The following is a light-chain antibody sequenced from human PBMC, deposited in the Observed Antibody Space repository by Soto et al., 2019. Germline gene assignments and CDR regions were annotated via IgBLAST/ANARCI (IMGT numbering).Light chain of an antibody. J-gene: IGLJ2*01. CDR1: SSDIGGYNY. Sequence: QSVLTQPAAVSGSPGQSITISCIGTSSDIGGYNYVSWYQQHPGKAPKLIISEVTNRPSGVSDRFSGSKSGYTASLTISGLQAEDEADYYCSSYTTRITLIFGGGTKLTVL. V-gene: IGLV2-14*01. CDR2: EVT. CDR3: SSYTTRITLI.